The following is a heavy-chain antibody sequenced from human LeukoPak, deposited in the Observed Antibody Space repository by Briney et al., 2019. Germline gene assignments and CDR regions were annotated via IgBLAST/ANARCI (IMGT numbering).Heavy chain of an antibody. CDR1: GGTFSSYA. CDR3: ARGDFWSGYQRQSPLNY. D-gene: IGHD3-3*01. V-gene: IGHV1-69*13. J-gene: IGHJ4*02. Sequence: SVKVSCKASGGTFSSYAISWVRQAPGQGLEWMGGIIPIFGTANYAQKFQGRVTITADESTSTAYMELSGLRSEDTAVYYCARGDFWSGYQRQSPLNYWGQGTLVTVSS. CDR2: IIPIFGTA.